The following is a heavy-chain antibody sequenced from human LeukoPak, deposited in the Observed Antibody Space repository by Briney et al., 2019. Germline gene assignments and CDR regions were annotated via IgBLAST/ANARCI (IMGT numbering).Heavy chain of an antibody. CDR3: AKDRRVRGVTPNH. CDR1: GFTFSSYG. CDR2: ISYDGSNK. Sequence: PGGSLRLSCAASGFTFSSYGMHWVRQAPGKGLEWVAVISYDGSNKYYADSVKGRFTISRDNSKNTLYLQMNSPRAEDTAVYYCAKDRRVRGVTPNHWGQGTLVTVSS. J-gene: IGHJ5*02. V-gene: IGHV3-30*18. D-gene: IGHD3-10*01.